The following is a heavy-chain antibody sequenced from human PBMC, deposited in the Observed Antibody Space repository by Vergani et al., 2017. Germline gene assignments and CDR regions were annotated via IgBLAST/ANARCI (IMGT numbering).Heavy chain of an antibody. Sequence: QVQLQQWGAGVVKPSGTLSLTCAVFGESFSSFYWSWIRQPPGKGLEWIGEINNDGPTNYNPSLESRVTVSRATATNQFSLNLMSVTAADTAMYYCARRTTIVRGVLEIARYYFDYWGQGTLVTVSS. J-gene: IGHJ4*02. CDR1: GESFSSFY. V-gene: IGHV4-34*02. D-gene: IGHD3-10*01. CDR2: INNDGPT. CDR3: ARRTTIVRGVLEIARYYFDY.